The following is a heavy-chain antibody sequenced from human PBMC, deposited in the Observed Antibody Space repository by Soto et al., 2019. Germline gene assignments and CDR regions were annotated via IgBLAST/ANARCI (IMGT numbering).Heavy chain of an antibody. Sequence: EVQLVESGGGLVQPGGSLRLSCAASGFTFSSYAMHWVRQAPGKGLEYVSAISSNGGSTYYANSVKGRFTISRDNSKNTLYLQMGSLRAEDMAVYYCARGVVVATATYGMDVWGQGTTVTVSS. CDR1: GFTFSSYA. J-gene: IGHJ6*02. D-gene: IGHD2-15*01. V-gene: IGHV3-64*01. CDR3: ARGVVVATATYGMDV. CDR2: ISSNGGST.